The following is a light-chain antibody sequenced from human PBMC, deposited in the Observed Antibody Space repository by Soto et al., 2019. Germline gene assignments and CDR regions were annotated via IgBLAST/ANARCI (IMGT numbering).Light chain of an antibody. CDR1: QSVSSSY. J-gene: IGKJ2*01. CDR3: QQYGSSPKYT. CDR2: GAS. Sequence: EIVLTQSPGTLSLSPGERATLSCRASQSVSSSYLAWYQQKPGQAPRLLIYGASSSATGIPDRFSGSGSGTDFTLTISRLEPEDFEVYYCQQYGSSPKYTFGQGTKLEIK. V-gene: IGKV3-20*01.